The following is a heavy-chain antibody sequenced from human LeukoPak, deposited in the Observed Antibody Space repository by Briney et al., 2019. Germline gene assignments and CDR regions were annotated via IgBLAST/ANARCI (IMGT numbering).Heavy chain of an antibody. CDR1: GGSISSSSYY. V-gene: IGHV4-39*01. Sequence: PSETLSLTCTVSGGSISSSSYYWGWIRQPPGKGLEWIGSIHYSGSTYYNPSLKSRVTISVDTSKNQFSLKLSSVTAAETAVYHCARRSILWGGDAFDIWGQGTMVTVSS. CDR2: IHYSGST. CDR3: ARRSILWGGDAFDI. D-gene: IGHD2-21*01. J-gene: IGHJ3*02.